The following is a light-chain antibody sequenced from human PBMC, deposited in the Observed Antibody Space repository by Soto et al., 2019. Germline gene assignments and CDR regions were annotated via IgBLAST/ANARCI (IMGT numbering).Light chain of an antibody. CDR3: QQRSNWPFLT. CDR1: QSVSSY. J-gene: IGKJ4*01. V-gene: IGKV3-11*01. Sequence: PGERANLSCRASQSVSSYLAWYQQKPGQAPRLLIYDASNRATGIPARFSGSGSGTDFTLTISSLEPEDFAVYYCQQRSNWPFLTFGGGTKVEIK. CDR2: DAS.